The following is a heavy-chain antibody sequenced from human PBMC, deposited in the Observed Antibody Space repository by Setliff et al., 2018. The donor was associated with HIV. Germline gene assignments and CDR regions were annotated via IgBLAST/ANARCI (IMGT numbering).Heavy chain of an antibody. CDR3: ARGSGYYYFDN. CDR2: INTDGSSA. J-gene: IGHJ4*02. Sequence: PGGSLRLSCAASGFTFTAHGMHWVRQAPGKGLVWVSRINTDGSSATYADSVKGRFTNSRDNAKNTLYLQMDSLRAEDTAVYYCARGSGYYYFDNWGQGALVTVSS. V-gene: IGHV3-74*03. CDR1: GFTFTAHG. D-gene: IGHD3-22*01.